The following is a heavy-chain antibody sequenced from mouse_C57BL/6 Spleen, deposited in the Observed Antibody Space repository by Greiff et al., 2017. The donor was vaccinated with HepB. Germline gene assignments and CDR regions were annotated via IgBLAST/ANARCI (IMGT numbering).Heavy chain of an antibody. V-gene: IGHV3-6*01. Sequence: EVQLQESGPGLVKPSQSLSLTCSVTGYSITSGYYWNWIRQFPGNKLEWMGYISYDGSNNYNPSLKNRISITRDTSKNQFFLKLNSVTTEDTATYYCARGTTVVPSYWGQGTLVTVSA. D-gene: IGHD1-1*01. J-gene: IGHJ3*01. CDR2: ISYDGSN. CDR3: ARGTTVVPSY. CDR1: GYSITSGYY.